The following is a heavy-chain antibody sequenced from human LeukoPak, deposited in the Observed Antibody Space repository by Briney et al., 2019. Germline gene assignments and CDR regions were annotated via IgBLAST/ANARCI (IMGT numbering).Heavy chain of an antibody. Sequence: GGSLRLSCAASGFTFSSYWMSWVRQAPGKGLEWVANIKQDGSEKYYVDSVKGRFTISRDNAKNSLYLQVNSLRAEDTAVYYCARDRSNIGGYYFDYWGQGTLVTVSS. CDR1: GFTFSSYW. CDR2: IKQDGSEK. CDR3: ARDRSNIGGYYFDY. D-gene: IGHD4-11*01. V-gene: IGHV3-7*01. J-gene: IGHJ4*02.